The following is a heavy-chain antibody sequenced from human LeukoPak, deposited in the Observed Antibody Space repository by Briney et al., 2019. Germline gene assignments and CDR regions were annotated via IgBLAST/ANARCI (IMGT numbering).Heavy chain of an antibody. CDR1: GFTFSSYW. CDR2: INQGGSEK. D-gene: IGHD2-15*01. CDR3: ARGLGYCSGGSCLHYFDY. Sequence: GGSLRLSCAASGFTFSSYWMSWVRQAPGKGLEWGANINQGGSEKYYVGSVKGRFTISRDNAKNSLYLQMNSLRAEDTAVYYCARGLGYCSGGSCLHYFDYWGQGTLVTVSS. J-gene: IGHJ4*02. V-gene: IGHV3-7*01.